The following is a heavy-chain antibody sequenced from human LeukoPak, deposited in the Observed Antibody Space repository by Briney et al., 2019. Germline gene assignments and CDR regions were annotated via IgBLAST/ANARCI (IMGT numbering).Heavy chain of an antibody. CDR3: ARVFYGGSLLFDY. J-gene: IGHJ4*02. CDR2: IYYSGST. CDR1: GGSVSSGGYY. V-gene: IGHV4-61*08. Sequence: SETLSLTCTVSGGSVSSGGYYWSWIRQPPGKGLEWIGYIYYSGSTNYNPSLKSRVTISVDTSKNQFSLKLSSVTAADTAVYYCARVFYGGSLLFDYWGQGILVTVSS. D-gene: IGHD4-17*01.